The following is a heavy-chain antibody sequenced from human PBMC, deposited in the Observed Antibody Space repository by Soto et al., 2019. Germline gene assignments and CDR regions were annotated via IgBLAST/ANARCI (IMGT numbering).Heavy chain of an antibody. Sequence: QITLKESGPTLMKPTQTLTLTCTLSGVSLTSTGAGVDWIRQPPGKALEWLALIYWDDDIRYSPSLKNRLTITKDISQNLVVLTLTNMDPVDTATYYCADRRVGPPNVWGQGSLFTVSS. J-gene: IGHJ4*02. CDR2: IYWDDDI. D-gene: IGHD2-8*01. CDR1: GVSLTSTGAG. CDR3: ADRRVGPPNV. V-gene: IGHV2-5*02.